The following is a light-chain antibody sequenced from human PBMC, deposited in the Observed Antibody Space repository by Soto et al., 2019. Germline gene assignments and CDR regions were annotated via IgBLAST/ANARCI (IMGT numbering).Light chain of an antibody. V-gene: IGKV3-20*01. CDR1: QSVSSSY. Sequence: LSVSPGTLSLSTGERATLSCRASQSVSSSYLARYQQHPGQAPRLLIYGASSRATGIPDRFSGSGSGTDFTLTIRRLEPDDFAVYYCQKYGSFWTFGQGTKVDIK. CDR2: GAS. CDR3: QKYGSFWT. J-gene: IGKJ1*01.